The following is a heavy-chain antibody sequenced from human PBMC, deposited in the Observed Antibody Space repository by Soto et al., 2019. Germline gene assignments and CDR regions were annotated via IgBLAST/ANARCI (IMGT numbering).Heavy chain of an antibody. J-gene: IGHJ4*02. V-gene: IGHV4-59*08. CDR1: GGSIISYY. CDR3: ARRYGSAIDY. D-gene: IGHD1-26*01. Sequence: QVQLQESGPGLVKPSETLSLTCTVSGGSIISYYWSWIRQPPGKGLEWIGYIYYSGSTNYNPSLKSRVTISVDTSKNQFSLKLSSVTAADTAVYYCARRYGSAIDYWGQGTLVTVSS. CDR2: IYYSGST.